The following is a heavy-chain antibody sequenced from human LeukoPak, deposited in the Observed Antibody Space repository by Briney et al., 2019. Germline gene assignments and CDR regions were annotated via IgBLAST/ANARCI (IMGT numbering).Heavy chain of an antibody. V-gene: IGHV4-39*07. CDR1: GGSISSSSYY. J-gene: IGHJ6*02. D-gene: IGHD4-11*01. CDR3: ARADSKGRLGGMDV. CDR2: INHSGST. Sequence: SETLSLTCTVSGGSISSSSYYWSWIRQPPGKGLEWIGEINHSGSTNYNPSLKSRVTISVDTSKNQFSLKLSSVTAADTAVYYCARADSKGRLGGMDVWGQGTTVTVSS.